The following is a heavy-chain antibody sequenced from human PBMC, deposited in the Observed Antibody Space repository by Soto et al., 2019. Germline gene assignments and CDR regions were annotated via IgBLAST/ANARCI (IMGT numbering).Heavy chain of an antibody. CDR2: IRSKTDGGTT. D-gene: IGHD6-13*01. V-gene: IGHV3-15*01. CDR1: GITFSNAW. CDR3: TTTRPGTNVFDN. J-gene: IGHJ3*02. Sequence: EVLLVESGGDLVEPGGSLRLSCAASGITFSNAWMNWVRQAPGKGLEYIGRIRSKTDGGTTEYAAPVEGRFTISRDDSKNTLDLQMGGLKTEDTAVYYCTTTRPGTNVFDNWGQGTLVTVSS.